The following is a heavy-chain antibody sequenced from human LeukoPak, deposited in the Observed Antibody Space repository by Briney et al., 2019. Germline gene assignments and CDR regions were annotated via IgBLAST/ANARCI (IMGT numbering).Heavy chain of an antibody. CDR1: GGTFSSYA. Sequence: ASVKVSCKASGGTFSSYAISWVRQAPGQGLEWMGGIIPIFGTANYAQKFQGKVTITADESTSTAYMELSSLRSEDTAAYYCAGGGDIVVVPAVYHYWGQGTLVTVSS. CDR3: AGGGDIVVVPAVYHY. D-gene: IGHD2-2*01. CDR2: IIPIFGTA. J-gene: IGHJ4*02. V-gene: IGHV1-69*01.